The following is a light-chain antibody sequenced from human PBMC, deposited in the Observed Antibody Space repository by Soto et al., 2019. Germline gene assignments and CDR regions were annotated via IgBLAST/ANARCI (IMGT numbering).Light chain of an antibody. CDR3: QRYNNWPLT. CDR2: DTS. V-gene: IGKV3-15*01. J-gene: IGKJ4*01. CDR1: QGIGDT. Sequence: VLARAPGSLCMSPGGGVTLSFWASQGIGDTLAWYQHKPGQTPRLLIYDTSARATGVPARFSGSRSGPEFTLTINSLQSEDFAIYYCQRYNNWPLTFGGGTKVDIK.